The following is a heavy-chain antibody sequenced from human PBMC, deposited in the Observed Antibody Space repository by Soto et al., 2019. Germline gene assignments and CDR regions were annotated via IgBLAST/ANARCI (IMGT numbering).Heavy chain of an antibody. CDR1: VFTFSSYT. V-gene: IGHV3-30-3*01. Sequence: PVGSLRLSCASSVFTFSSYTMHCVRHFPGKWLEWVALISYNGGNTYYTDSVKGRFTVSRDNSENTLYLQMNSLRAEDTAVYYCAREPHDGYNDYTFECWGQGTLV. J-gene: IGHJ4*02. CDR2: ISYNGGNT. D-gene: IGHD4-4*01. CDR3: AREPHDGYNDYTFEC.